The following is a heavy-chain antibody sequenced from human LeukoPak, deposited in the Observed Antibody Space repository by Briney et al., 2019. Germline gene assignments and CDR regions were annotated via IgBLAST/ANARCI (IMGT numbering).Heavy chain of an antibody. J-gene: IGHJ4*02. D-gene: IGHD6-19*01. CDR2: ISYDGSNK. V-gene: IGHV3-30-3*01. CDR1: GFTFSSYA. Sequence: PGRSLRLSCAASGFTFSSYAMHWVRQAPGKGLEWVAVISYDGSNKYYADSVKGRFTISRDNSKNTLYLQMNSLRAEDTAVYYCARDGTRYSSGWDLAYWGQGTLVTVSS. CDR3: ARDGTRYSSGWDLAY.